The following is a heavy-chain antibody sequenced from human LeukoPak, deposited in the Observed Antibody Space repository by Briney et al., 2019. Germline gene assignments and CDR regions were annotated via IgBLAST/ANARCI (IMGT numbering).Heavy chain of an antibody. CDR3: ASSGSYYYGSGSYYKD. Sequence: SVKVSCKASGGTFSSYAISWVRQAPGQGLEWMGGIIPIFGTANYAQKFQGRVTITADESTSTAYMELSSLRSEDTAVYYCASSGSYYYGSGSYYKDWGQGTLVTVSS. V-gene: IGHV1-69*13. J-gene: IGHJ4*02. CDR1: GGTFSSYA. D-gene: IGHD3-10*01. CDR2: IIPIFGTA.